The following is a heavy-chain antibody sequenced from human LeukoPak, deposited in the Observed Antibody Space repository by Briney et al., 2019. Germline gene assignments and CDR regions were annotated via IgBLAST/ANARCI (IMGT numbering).Heavy chain of an antibody. Sequence: PSETLSLTCGVSGGSISSGGYSWSWIRQPPGKGLEWIGYIYYSGSTYYSPSLKSRVTISLDTSKNQFSLKLSSVTAADTAVYYCARGGTTVNYWYFDLWGRGTLVTVSS. D-gene: IGHD4-11*01. V-gene: IGHV4-30-4*07. J-gene: IGHJ2*01. CDR3: ARGGTTVNYWYFDL. CDR1: GGSISSGGYS. CDR2: IYYSGST.